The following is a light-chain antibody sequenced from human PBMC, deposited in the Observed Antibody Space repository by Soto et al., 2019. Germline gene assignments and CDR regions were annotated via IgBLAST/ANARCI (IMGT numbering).Light chain of an antibody. Sequence: PGERATLSCRASQSVSSYLXXYXQKXGXXXRXXXYDASNRATGIPARFSGSGYGTDFTLTISSLEPEDFAVYYCQQRSNWPLTFGQGKRLEI. CDR2: DAS. CDR3: QQRSNWPLT. V-gene: IGKV3-11*01. J-gene: IGKJ5*01. CDR1: QSVSSY.